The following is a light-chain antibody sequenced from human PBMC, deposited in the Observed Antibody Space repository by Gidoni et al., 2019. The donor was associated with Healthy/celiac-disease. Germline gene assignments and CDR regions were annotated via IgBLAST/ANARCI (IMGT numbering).Light chain of an antibody. J-gene: IGKJ1*01. CDR3: QQYVISPWT. CDR2: GAA. Sequence: EIVLTKSPDTLSLSPWESATLSCRASQSVSSSYLALDQQNPGQAHRLLIYGAASRATGIPDRVSGSGSWTVFTLAISRLEPDDFVVYYCQQYVISPWTFGQGTKVEIK. V-gene: IGKV3-20*01. CDR1: QSVSSSY.